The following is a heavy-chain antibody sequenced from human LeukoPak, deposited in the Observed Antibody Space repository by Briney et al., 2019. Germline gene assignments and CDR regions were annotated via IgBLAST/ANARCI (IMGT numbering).Heavy chain of an antibody. J-gene: IGHJ3*02. V-gene: IGHV3-48*03. CDR2: ISSSGSTI. D-gene: IGHD4-17*01. CDR3: ARGGPYGDYVGAFDI. Sequence: PGGSLRLSCAASGFTFSSYEMNWVRQAPGKGLEWVSYISSSGSTIYYADSVKGRFTISRDNAKNSLYLQMNSLRAEDTAVYYCARGGPYGDYVGAFDIWGQGTMVTVSS. CDR1: GFTFSSYE.